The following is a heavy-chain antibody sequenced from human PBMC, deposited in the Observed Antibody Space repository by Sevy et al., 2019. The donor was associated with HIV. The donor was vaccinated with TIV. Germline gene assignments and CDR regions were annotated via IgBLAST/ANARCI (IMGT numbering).Heavy chain of an antibody. Sequence: ASVKVSCKASGYTFSNYSITWVRQAPGQGLEWMVWITTYNGKTNYVEKLQGRVTMTTDTSTSTAYMELRSLRSDDTAVYYCARVHGLVPAAIYPNYGMDVWGQGTTVTVSS. D-gene: IGHD2-2*01. CDR1: GYTFSNYS. CDR2: ITTYNGKT. CDR3: ARVHGLVPAAIYPNYGMDV. V-gene: IGHV1-18*01. J-gene: IGHJ6*02.